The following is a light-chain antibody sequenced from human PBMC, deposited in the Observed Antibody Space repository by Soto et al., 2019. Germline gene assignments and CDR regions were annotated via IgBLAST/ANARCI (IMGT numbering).Light chain of an antibody. J-gene: IGKJ1*01. Sequence: EIVLTQSPGTLSVSPGERATLSCRASQSVSSSYLAWYQQKPGQAPRLLIYGASSRATGIPDRFSGSGSGTDFTLTISRLEPEDFAVYYCQHFRSSLWTFGQGTKVEIK. CDR2: GAS. CDR1: QSVSSSY. V-gene: IGKV3-20*01. CDR3: QHFRSSLWT.